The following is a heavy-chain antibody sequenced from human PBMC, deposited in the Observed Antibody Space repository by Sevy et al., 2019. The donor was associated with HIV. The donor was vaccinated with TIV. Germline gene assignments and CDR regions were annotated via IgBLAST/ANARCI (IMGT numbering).Heavy chain of an antibody. CDR3: ARGIFSYGYWREFDY. CDR1: GGSISSFY. CDR2: ISYSGST. Sequence: SETLSLTCTVSGGSISSFYWNWIRQSPGKGLEWIGYISYSGSTNYNPSLKSRVTISVDTSTNKFSLKLSSVTAADTAVYYCARGIFSYGYWREFDYWGQGNLVTVSS. V-gene: IGHV4-59*01. D-gene: IGHD5-18*01. J-gene: IGHJ4*02.